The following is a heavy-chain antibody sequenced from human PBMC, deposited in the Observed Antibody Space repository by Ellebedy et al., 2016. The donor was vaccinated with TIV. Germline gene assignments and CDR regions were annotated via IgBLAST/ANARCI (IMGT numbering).Heavy chain of an antibody. V-gene: IGHV1-18*01. D-gene: IGHD1-26*01. J-gene: IGHJ1*01. CDR2: ISAYSGNT. Sequence: AASVKVSCKASGYTFTSYGISWVRQAPGQGLEWMGWISAYSGNTNYAQKLQGRVTMTTDTSTSTAYMELRSLRSDDTAVYYCACATPHGSYLAEYFQNWGQGTLVTVSS. CDR3: ACATPHGSYLAEYFQN. CDR1: GYTFTSYG.